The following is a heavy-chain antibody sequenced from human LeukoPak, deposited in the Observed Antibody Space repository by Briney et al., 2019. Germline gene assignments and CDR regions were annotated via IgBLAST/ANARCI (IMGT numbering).Heavy chain of an antibody. CDR1: GFTFIPYW. J-gene: IGHJ4*02. Sequence: PGGSLRLSCAASGFTFIPYWMHWVRQAPGKGLVWVSRINSDGTSTTYAGSVKGRFTISRDNAKNTLYLQMNSLRADDTAIYYCARDTGYSNYDYWGQGTLVTVSS. CDR3: ARDTGYSNYDY. CDR2: INSDGTST. V-gene: IGHV3-74*01. D-gene: IGHD4-11*01.